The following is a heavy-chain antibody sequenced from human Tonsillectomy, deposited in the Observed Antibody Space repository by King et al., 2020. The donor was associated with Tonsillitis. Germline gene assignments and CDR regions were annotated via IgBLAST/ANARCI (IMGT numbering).Heavy chain of an antibody. J-gene: IGHJ6*02. V-gene: IGHV1-2*05. CDR1: GYTFTGYY. CDR2: INPNSGGA. CDR3: ARGTTVTTYYYYAMDV. D-gene: IGHD4-17*01. Sequence: VQLVESGAEVKKPGASVKVSCKASGYTFTGYYIHWVRQAPGQGLEWMGRINPNSGGANYAQKFQGRVTMTRDTSISTAYMELSRLRSDDTVVYFCARGTTVTTYYYYAMDVWGQGTTVTVSS.